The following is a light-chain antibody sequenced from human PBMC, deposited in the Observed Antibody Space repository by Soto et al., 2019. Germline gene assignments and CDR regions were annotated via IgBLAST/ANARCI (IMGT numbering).Light chain of an antibody. Sequence: QSVLTQPPSASGSPGQSVTISCTGTSSDVGGYNYVSWYQQHPGKAPKLMIYEASKRPSGVPERLSGSKSGNTASLTVSGLQAEDEADYYCSSYAGSNNRYVFGTGTKVTVL. J-gene: IGLJ1*01. CDR1: SSDVGGYNY. CDR2: EAS. CDR3: SSYAGSNNRYV. V-gene: IGLV2-8*01.